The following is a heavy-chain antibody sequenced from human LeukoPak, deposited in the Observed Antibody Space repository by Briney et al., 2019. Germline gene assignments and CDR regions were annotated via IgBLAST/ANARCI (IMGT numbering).Heavy chain of an antibody. Sequence: GGSLRLSCAASGFTFSSYSFNWVRQAPGKGLEWVSSISSASTYIHYAGSVKGRFTVSRDNAKNSVYLQMNSLRAEDTAVYYCARVFWETVNTGYYSDFWGQGTLVTVSS. V-gene: IGHV3-21*01. CDR2: ISSASTYI. CDR3: ARVFWETVNTGYYSDF. CDR1: GFTFSSYS. J-gene: IGHJ4*02. D-gene: IGHD3-22*01.